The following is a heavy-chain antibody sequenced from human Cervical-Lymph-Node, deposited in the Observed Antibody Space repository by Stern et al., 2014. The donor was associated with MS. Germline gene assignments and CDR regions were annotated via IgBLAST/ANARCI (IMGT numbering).Heavy chain of an antibody. CDR2: IDPNSGGA. Sequence: VQLEESGAEVKKPGASVKVSCKASGYSFTGYYIHWVRRAPGQGLEWMGRIDPNSGGANYAQRFQGGVTLTRDTSISTTYMELDSLRSDDTAIYYCARQYCSGGKCHSSAYNYNGMDVWGQGTTVTVSS. CDR3: ARQYCSGGKCHSSAYNYNGMDV. V-gene: IGHV1-2*06. D-gene: IGHD2-15*01. J-gene: IGHJ6*02. CDR1: GYSFTGYY.